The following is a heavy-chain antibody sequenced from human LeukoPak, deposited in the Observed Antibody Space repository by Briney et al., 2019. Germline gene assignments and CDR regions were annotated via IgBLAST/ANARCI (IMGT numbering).Heavy chain of an antibody. CDR1: GFTFSNAW. CDR2: IKSKTDGGTT. Sequence: PGGSLRLSCAASGFTFSNAWMSWVRQAPGKGLEWVGRIKSKTDGGTTDYAAPVKGRFTISRDVSKTTLYLQMNRLKIEDTAVYYCTTDSRTRSRLGEVSLWPDYWGQGTLVTVSS. D-gene: IGHD3-16*02. CDR3: TTDSRTRSRLGEVSLWPDY. J-gene: IGHJ4*02. V-gene: IGHV3-15*01.